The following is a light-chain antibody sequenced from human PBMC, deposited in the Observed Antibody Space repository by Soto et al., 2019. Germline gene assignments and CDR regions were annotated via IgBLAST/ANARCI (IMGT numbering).Light chain of an antibody. J-gene: IGKJ2*01. CDR2: GAS. Sequence: EIVLTQSPGTLSLSPGERATLSCRASQSVSSSYLAWYQHKPGQAPRLLIYGASSRATGIPDRFSGSGSGQDFTLTISRLEPEDFAVYYCQQYGSSPHTFGQGTKLEIK. CDR1: QSVSSSY. V-gene: IGKV3-20*01. CDR3: QQYGSSPHT.